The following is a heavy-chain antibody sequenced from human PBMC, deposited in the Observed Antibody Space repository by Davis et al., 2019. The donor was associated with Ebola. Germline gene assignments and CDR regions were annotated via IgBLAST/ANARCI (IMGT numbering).Heavy chain of an antibody. CDR3: ARDTYYYDSSGYYYVGYFDY. CDR2: ISSSSSTI. D-gene: IGHD3-22*01. Sequence: PGGSLRLSCAASGFTFSSYSMNWVRQAPGKGLEWVSYISSSSSTIYYADSVKGRFTISRDNAKNSLYLQMNSLRDEDTAVYYCARDTYYYDSSGYYYVGYFDYWGQGTLVTVSS. V-gene: IGHV3-48*02. CDR1: GFTFSSYS. J-gene: IGHJ4*02.